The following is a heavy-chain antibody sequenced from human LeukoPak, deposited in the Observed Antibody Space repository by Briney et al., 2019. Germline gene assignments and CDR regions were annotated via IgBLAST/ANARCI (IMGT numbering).Heavy chain of an antibody. CDR3: AKGAYGLRFLEWLSDRLRYFDY. D-gene: IGHD3-3*01. CDR2: ISYDGSNK. Sequence: PGGSLRLSCAASGFTFSSYGMHWVRQAPGKGLEWVAVISYDGSNKYYADSVKGRFTISRDNSKNTLYLQMNSLRAEDTAVYYCAKGAYGLRFLEWLSDRLRYFDYWGQGTLVTVSS. J-gene: IGHJ4*02. V-gene: IGHV3-30*18. CDR1: GFTFSSYG.